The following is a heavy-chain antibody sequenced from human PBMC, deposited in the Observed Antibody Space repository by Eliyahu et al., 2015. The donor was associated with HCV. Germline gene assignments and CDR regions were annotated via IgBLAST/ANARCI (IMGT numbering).Heavy chain of an antibody. CDR1: GFTVSSNY. Sequence: EVQLVESGGGLIHPGGSLRLSCVASGFTVSSNYMSWVRQAPGKGLEWVSVISTGGITDYADSVKGRFTISRDNSKNTLYLQMNSLRAEDTAVYYCARDFHCGGDCYSSFDFWGQGTLVTVSS. J-gene: IGHJ4*02. D-gene: IGHD2-21*02. CDR2: ISTGGIT. V-gene: IGHV3-53*01. CDR3: ARDFHCGGDCYSSFDF.